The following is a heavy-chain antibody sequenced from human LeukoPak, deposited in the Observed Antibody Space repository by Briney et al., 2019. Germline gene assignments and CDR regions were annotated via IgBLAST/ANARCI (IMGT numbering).Heavy chain of an antibody. CDR3: TRGLTTDKIDY. CDR2: FHYGGTP. D-gene: IGHD4-17*01. CDR1: GGSISSDTYI. V-gene: IGHV4-30-4*01. J-gene: IGHJ4*02. Sequence: SETLSLTRTVFGGSISSDTYIWSWIRQSPGNGLEWIGRFHYGGTPSYNPSLQSRVTISADTSKNQFSLTLTSMTAPDTAVYYCTRGLTTDKIDYWGQGTLVTVSS.